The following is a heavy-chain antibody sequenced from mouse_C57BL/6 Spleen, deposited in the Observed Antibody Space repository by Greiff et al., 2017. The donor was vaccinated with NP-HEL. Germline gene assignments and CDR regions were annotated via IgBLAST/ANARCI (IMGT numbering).Heavy chain of an antibody. CDR2: INPNNGGT. Sequence: EVQLQQSGPELVKPGASVKIPCKASGYTFTDYNMDWVKQSHGKSLEWIGDINPNNGGTIYNQKFKGKATLTVDKSSSTAYMELRSLTSEDTAVYYCASIYYGNSWFAYWGQGTLVTVSA. CDR1: GYTFTDYN. CDR3: ASIYYGNSWFAY. J-gene: IGHJ3*01. V-gene: IGHV1-18*01. D-gene: IGHD2-1*01.